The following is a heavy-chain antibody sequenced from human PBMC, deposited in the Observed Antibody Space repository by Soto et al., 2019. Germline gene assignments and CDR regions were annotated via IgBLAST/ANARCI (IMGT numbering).Heavy chain of an antibody. CDR3: ARAVAVPADFDY. CDR1: GYTITVYA. CDR2: INAGNGNT. Sequence: QVQLVQSGAEEKKPGASVKVSCKASGYTITVYAIQWVREAPGQRLEWMGWINAGNGNTKYSQKFQGRVTITRDTSASTAYMELSSLRSEDTAVYYCARAVAVPADFDYWGQGTLVTVSS. D-gene: IGHD6-19*01. J-gene: IGHJ4*02. V-gene: IGHV1-3*05.